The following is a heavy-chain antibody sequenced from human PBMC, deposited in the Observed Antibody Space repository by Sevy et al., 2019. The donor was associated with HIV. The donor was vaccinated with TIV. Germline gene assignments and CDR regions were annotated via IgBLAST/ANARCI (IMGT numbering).Heavy chain of an antibody. CDR1: GGSISSSSYY. CDR2: IHYSGST. Sequence: SETLSLTCTVSGGSISSSSYYWGWIRQPPGKGLEWIGSIHYSGSTYYNPSLKSRVTISVDTSKNQFSLKLSSVTAADTAVYYCARSRYCSGGSCYSWPPYYFDYWGQGTLVTVSS. CDR3: ARSRYCSGGSCYSWPPYYFDY. J-gene: IGHJ4*02. D-gene: IGHD2-15*01. V-gene: IGHV4-39*01.